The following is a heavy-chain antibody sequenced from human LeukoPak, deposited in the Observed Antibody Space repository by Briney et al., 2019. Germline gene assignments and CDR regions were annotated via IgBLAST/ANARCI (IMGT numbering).Heavy chain of an antibody. CDR1: GFTFSSYS. J-gene: IGHJ4*02. V-gene: IGHV3-7*01. Sequence: PGGSLRLSCAASGFTFSSYSMSWVRQAPGKGVEWVANIKQDGSEKYYVDSVKGRFTISRDNAKNSLYLQMNSLRAEDTAVYYCARDRHYGSGSDWGQGTLVTVSS. CDR2: IKQDGSEK. CDR3: ARDRHYGSGSD. D-gene: IGHD3-10*01.